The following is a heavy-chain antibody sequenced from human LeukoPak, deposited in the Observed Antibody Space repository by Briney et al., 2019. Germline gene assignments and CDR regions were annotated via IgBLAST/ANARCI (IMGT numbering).Heavy chain of an antibody. Sequence: GGSLRLSCAASGFTFSDYYMSWIRQAPWKGLEWVSDISSSGSTIYYADSVKGRFTISRDNAKNSLYLQMNSLRAEDTAVYYCARDEGPVTMIVVALAFDIWGQGTMVTVSS. D-gene: IGHD3-22*01. J-gene: IGHJ3*02. CDR2: ISSSGSTI. V-gene: IGHV3-11*04. CDR3: ARDEGPVTMIVVALAFDI. CDR1: GFTFSDYY.